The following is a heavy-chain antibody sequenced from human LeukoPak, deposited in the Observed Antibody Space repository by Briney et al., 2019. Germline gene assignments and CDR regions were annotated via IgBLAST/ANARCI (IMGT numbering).Heavy chain of an antibody. J-gene: IGHJ6*02. Sequence: GGSLRLSCAASGFTFSTYRMNWVRQAPGKGLEWVSYITSSSSIIYYADSVKGRFTISRHNSKNTLYLQMNSLRSEDTAVYYCARERGGVAARGYYGMDVWGQGTTVTVSS. CDR3: ARERGGVAARGYYGMDV. CDR2: ITSSSSII. V-gene: IGHV3-48*01. D-gene: IGHD6-6*01. CDR1: GFTFSTYR.